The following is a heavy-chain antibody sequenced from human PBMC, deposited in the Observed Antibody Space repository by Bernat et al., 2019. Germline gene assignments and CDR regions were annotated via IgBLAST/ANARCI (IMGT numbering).Heavy chain of an antibody. V-gene: IGHV3-72*01. CDR3: GRIGESGRGWEIDY. CDR2: IRNKASSYTM. Sequence: EVQLVESGGGLVQPGGSLRLSCAASGFTFSDHHMDWVRLAPGQGLEWIALIRNKASSYTMDYAASVRGRFTISRDDSQNSLYLQMNSLKTEETTVYYCGRIGESGRGWEIDYWGQGTLVTVSS. J-gene: IGHJ4*02. D-gene: IGHD3-10*01. CDR1: GFTFSDHH.